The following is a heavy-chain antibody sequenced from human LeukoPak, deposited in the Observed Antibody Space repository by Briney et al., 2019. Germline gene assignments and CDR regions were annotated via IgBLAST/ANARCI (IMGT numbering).Heavy chain of an antibody. Sequence: SETLSLTCTVSGGSISSDSYYWSWIRQPAGKGLGWIGRIYTSGSTNYNPSLKSRVTISVDTSKNQFSLKLSSVTAADTAVYYCAREWWIAAAGNPSYMDVWGKGTTVTISS. J-gene: IGHJ6*03. V-gene: IGHV4-61*02. CDR1: GGSISSDSYY. D-gene: IGHD6-13*01. CDR3: AREWWIAAAGNPSYMDV. CDR2: IYTSGST.